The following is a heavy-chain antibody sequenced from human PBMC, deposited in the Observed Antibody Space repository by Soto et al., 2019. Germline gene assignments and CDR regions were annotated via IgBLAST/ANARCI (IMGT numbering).Heavy chain of an antibody. D-gene: IGHD2-2*01. V-gene: IGHV4-59*08. Sequence: PSETLSLTCTVSGGSISSYYWSWIRQPPGKGLEWIGYIYYSGSTNYNPSLKSRVTISVDTSKNQFSLKLSSVTAADTAVYYCARRVVVPAANWFDPWGQGTLVTVSS. CDR2: IYYSGST. J-gene: IGHJ5*02. CDR3: ARRVVVPAANWFDP. CDR1: GGSISSYY.